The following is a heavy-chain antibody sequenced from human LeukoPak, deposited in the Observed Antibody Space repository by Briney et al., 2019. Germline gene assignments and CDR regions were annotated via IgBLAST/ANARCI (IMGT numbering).Heavy chain of an antibody. CDR2: INHSGST. Sequence: PSETLSLTCAVYGGSFSGYYWSWIRQPPGKGLEWIGEINHSGSTNYNPSLKSRVTISVDTSKNQFSLKLSSVTAADTAVYYCARVTTPDYYDSSGYYGPWGQGTLVTASS. V-gene: IGHV4-34*01. CDR3: ARVTTPDYYDSSGYYGP. J-gene: IGHJ5*02. D-gene: IGHD3-22*01. CDR1: GGSFSGYY.